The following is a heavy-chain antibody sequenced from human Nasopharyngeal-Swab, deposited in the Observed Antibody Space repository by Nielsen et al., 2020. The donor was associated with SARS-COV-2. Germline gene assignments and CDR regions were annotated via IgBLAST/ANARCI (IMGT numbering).Heavy chain of an antibody. V-gene: IGHV4-59*01. CDR1: GGSISGYY. CDR3: ARRTTYDHFDY. J-gene: IGHJ4*02. D-gene: IGHD1-1*01. CDR2: IYYSGST. Sequence: SETLSLTCTVSGGSISGYYWSWIRQPPGEGLEWIGYIYYSGSTNYNPSLGSRVTISVDTSKSQFSLHLTSVAAADTAMYYCARRTTYDHFDYWGQGILVTVSS.